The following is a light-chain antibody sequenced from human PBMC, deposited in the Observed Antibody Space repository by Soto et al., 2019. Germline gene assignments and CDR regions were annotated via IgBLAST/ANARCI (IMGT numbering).Light chain of an antibody. CDR3: AAWDDSLNGLV. CDR2: ANN. CDR1: RSNIGIND. V-gene: IGLV1-44*01. J-gene: IGLJ2*01. Sequence: QSVLTQPPSVSGTPGQRVSISCSGSRSNIGINDVDWYHQLPGTAPKVLIYANNQRPSGVPDRFSGFKSGTSASLAINGLQSEDEAHYYCAAWDDSLNGLVFGGGTKLTVL.